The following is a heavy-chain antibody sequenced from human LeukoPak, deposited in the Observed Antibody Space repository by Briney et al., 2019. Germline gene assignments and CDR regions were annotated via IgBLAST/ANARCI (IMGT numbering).Heavy chain of an antibody. Sequence: KPSETLSLTCTVSGGSISSYYWSWIRQPPGKGLEWIGYIYYSGSTNYNPSLKSRVTISVDTSKNQFSLKLSSVTAADTAVFYCARAVGNRDFWSGYSPTYYFDYWGQGTLVTVSS. CDR3: ARAVGNRDFWSGYSPTYYFDY. D-gene: IGHD3-3*01. CDR2: IYYSGST. CDR1: GGSISSYY. J-gene: IGHJ4*02. V-gene: IGHV4-59*12.